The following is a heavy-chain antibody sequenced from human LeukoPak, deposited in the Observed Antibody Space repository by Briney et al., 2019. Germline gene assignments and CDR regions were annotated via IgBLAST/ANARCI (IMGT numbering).Heavy chain of an antibody. Sequence: PSEILSLTCTVSGGSISSGDYYWSWIRQPPGKGLEWIGYIYYSGSTYYNPSLKSRVTISVDTSKNQLSLKLSSVTAADTAVYYCARGLWYDSSGYLIPWGQGTLVTVSS. J-gene: IGHJ5*02. CDR3: ARGLWYDSSGYLIP. CDR2: IYYSGST. V-gene: IGHV4-30-4*01. CDR1: GGSISSGDYY. D-gene: IGHD3-22*01.